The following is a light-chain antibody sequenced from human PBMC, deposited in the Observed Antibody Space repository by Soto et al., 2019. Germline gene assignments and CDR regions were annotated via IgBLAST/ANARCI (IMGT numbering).Light chain of an antibody. CDR1: QSVTSYF. J-gene: IGKJ1*01. CDR2: DAS. CDR3: QQYGSSPWT. Sequence: EIVLTQSPGTLSLSPGERATLSCRASQSVTSYFLAWYQQKPGQAPRLLIYDASNRAPGIPDRFSASGSGTDFTLAISRLEPEDFAVYYCQQYGSSPWTFGQGTKVEIK. V-gene: IGKV3-20*01.